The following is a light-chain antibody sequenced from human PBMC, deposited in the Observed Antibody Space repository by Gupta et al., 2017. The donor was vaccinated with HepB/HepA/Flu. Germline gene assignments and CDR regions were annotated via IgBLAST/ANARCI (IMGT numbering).Light chain of an antibody. Sequence: TISCSGTSSDIGTYNLVSWYQQRPGKAPKLIIYEVNKRPSGVSNRFSGSKSANTASLTISALQSDDEADYFCCTYAGTTRVLFGEVTKVTVL. CDR2: EVN. J-gene: IGLJ2*01. CDR1: SSDIGTYNL. V-gene: IGLV2-23*02. CDR3: CTYAGTTRVL.